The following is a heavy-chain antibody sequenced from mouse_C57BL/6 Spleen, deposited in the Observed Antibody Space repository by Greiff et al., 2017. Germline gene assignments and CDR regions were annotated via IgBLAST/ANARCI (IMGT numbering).Heavy chain of an antibody. CDR1: GYTFTSYW. J-gene: IGHJ4*01. CDR3: ARGGMGSSYGDYYAMDY. V-gene: IGHV1-52*01. D-gene: IGHD1-1*01. Sequence: QVQLQQPGAELVRPGSSVKLSCKASGYTFTSYWMHWVKQRPIQGLEWIGNIDPSDSETHYNQKFKDKATLTVDKSSSTAYMQLSSLTSEDSAVYDCARGGMGSSYGDYYAMDYWGQGTSVTVSS. CDR2: IDPSDSET.